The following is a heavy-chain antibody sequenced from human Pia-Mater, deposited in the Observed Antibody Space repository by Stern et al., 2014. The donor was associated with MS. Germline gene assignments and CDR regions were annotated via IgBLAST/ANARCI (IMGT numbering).Heavy chain of an antibody. CDR2: ISYDGSNK. D-gene: IGHD3-16*01. CDR3: AKDTSPREYFYYGMDV. Sequence: VQLVQSGGGVVQPGRTLRLSCAASGFTFRSYGLHWVRQAPGKGLEWTAVISYDGSNKDDGYSVKGRFTISRDNSKNTVYLQINSLRAEDTAVYYCAKDTSPREYFYYGMDVWGQGTTVTVSS. J-gene: IGHJ6*02. CDR1: GFTFRSYG. V-gene: IGHV3-30*18.